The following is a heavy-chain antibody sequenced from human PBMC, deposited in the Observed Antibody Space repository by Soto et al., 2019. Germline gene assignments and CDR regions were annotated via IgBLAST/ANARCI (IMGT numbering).Heavy chain of an antibody. D-gene: IGHD6-13*01. V-gene: IGHV1-18*04. J-gene: IGHJ6*02. CDR2: ISAYNGNT. CDR3: AGVSGVAAAGSYYYYYGMDV. CDR1: GYTFTSCG. Sequence: ASVKVSCKASGYTFTSCGISWVRQAPGQGLEWMGWISAYNGNTNYAQKLQGRVTMTTDTSTSTAYMELRSLRSDDTAVYYCAGVSGVAAAGSYYYYYGMDVWGQGTTVTVSS.